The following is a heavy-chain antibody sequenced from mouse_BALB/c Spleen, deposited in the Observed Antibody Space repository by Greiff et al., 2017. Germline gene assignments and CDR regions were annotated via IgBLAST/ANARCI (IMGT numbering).Heavy chain of an antibody. CDR3: ARDSSGYYYAMDY. CDR1: GFTFTDYY. CDR2: IRNKANGYTT. V-gene: IGHV7-3*02. D-gene: IGHD3-1*01. J-gene: IGHJ4*01. Sequence: EVQLVESGGGLVQPGGSLRLSCATSGFTFTDYYMSWVRQPPGKALEWLGFIRNKANGYTTEYSASVKGRFTISRDNSQSILYLQMNTLRAEDSATYYCARDSSGYYYAMDYWGQGTSVTVSS.